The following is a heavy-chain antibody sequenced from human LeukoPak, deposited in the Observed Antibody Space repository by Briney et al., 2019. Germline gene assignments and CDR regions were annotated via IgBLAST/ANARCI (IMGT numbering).Heavy chain of an antibody. J-gene: IGHJ4*02. CDR1: GGTFSSYA. V-gene: IGHV1-69*13. Sequence: SVKVSCKASGGTFSSYAISWVRQAPGQGLEWRGGIIPIFGTANYAQKFQGRVTITADESTSTAYMELSSLRSEDTAVYYCAGGHDYDILTGAGLAPYWGQGTLVTVSS. D-gene: IGHD3-9*01. CDR2: IIPIFGTA. CDR3: AGGHDYDILTGAGLAPY.